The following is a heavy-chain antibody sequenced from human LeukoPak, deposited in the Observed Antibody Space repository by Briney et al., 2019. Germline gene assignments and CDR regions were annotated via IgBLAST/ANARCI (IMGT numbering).Heavy chain of an antibody. Sequence: ASVTVSCKASGYTFTSYAMHWVRQAPGQRLEWMGWINAGNGNTKYSQKFQGRVTITRDTSASTAYMELSSLRSEDTAVYYCARNNWPHYYDSSGYDNWGQGTLVTVSS. CDR3: ARNNWPHYYDSSGYDN. CDR1: GYTFTSYA. CDR2: INAGNGNT. J-gene: IGHJ4*02. D-gene: IGHD3-22*01. V-gene: IGHV1-3*01.